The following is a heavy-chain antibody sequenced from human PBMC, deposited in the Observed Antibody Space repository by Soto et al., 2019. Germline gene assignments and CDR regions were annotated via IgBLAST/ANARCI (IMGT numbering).Heavy chain of an antibody. CDR1: GYTFTSYA. J-gene: IGHJ1*01. CDR3: ARAPAGGYCSSTSCDAEYFQH. V-gene: IGHV1-3*01. Sequence: ASVKVSCKASGYTFTSYAMHWVRQAPGQRLEWMGWINADNGNTNYAQKFQGRVTMTRDTSTSTAYMELRSLRSDDTAVYYCARAPAGGYCSSTSCDAEYFQHWGQGTLVTVSS. CDR2: INADNGNT. D-gene: IGHD2-2*01.